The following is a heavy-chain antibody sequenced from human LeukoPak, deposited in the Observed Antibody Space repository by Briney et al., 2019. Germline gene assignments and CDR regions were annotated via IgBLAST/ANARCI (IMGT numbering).Heavy chain of an antibody. CDR1: GFTFSNYA. CDR3: AKEEDYSGSYPLDY. V-gene: IGHV3-23*01. D-gene: IGHD3-10*01. CDR2: ISGSGGRT. Sequence: GGSLRLSCAAWGFTFSNYAMTWVRRARGKGLEWVSEISGSGGRTHYADSVKGRFTISRDNSRNTLFLQMTSLRAEDTALYYCAKEEDYSGSYPLDYWGQGTLVTVSP. J-gene: IGHJ4*02.